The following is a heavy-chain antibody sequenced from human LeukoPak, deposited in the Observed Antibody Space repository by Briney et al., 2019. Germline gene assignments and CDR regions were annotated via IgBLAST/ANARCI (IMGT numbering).Heavy chain of an antibody. D-gene: IGHD3-22*01. CDR1: GGSISSGSYY. J-gene: IGHJ4*02. Sequence: SETLSLTCTVSGGSISSGSYYWSWIRQPAGEGLEWIGRIYTSGSTNYNPSLKSRVTISVDTSKNQFSLKLSSVTAADTAVYYCARSLYYYDSSGYVDYWGQGTLVTVSS. CDR3: ARSLYYYDSSGYVDY. CDR2: IYTSGST. V-gene: IGHV4-61*02.